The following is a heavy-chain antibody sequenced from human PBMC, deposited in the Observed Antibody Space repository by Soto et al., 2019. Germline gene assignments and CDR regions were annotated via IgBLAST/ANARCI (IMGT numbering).Heavy chain of an antibody. J-gene: IGHJ4*02. V-gene: IGHV4-34*01. D-gene: IGHD4-17*01. CDR2: INHSGST. CDR3: VVSPATVTSFYYFDY. Sequence: SETLSLTCAVYGGSFSGYYWSWIRQPPGKGLEWIGEINHSGSTNYNPSLKSRVIISVDTSKNQLSLKLSSVTAADTAVYYCVVSPATVTSFYYFDYWGQGTLVTVSS. CDR1: GGSFSGYY.